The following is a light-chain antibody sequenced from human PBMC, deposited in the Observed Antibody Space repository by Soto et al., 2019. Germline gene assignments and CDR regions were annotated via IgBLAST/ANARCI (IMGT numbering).Light chain of an antibody. J-gene: IGLJ1*01. Sequence: QSVLTQPASVSGSPGQSITISCTGTSSDIGAFTFVSWYQQHLGKVPKLMIFDVNRRPSGVSDRFSGSKSGNTASLTISGLQAEDEGDYYCSSYTTSSTHVFGSGTKVTVL. V-gene: IGLV2-14*03. CDR3: SSYTTSSTHV. CDR1: SSDIGAFTF. CDR2: DVN.